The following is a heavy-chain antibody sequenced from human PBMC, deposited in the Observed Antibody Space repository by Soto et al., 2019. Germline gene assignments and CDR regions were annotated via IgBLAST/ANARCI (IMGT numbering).Heavy chain of an antibody. CDR1: GDSISSADYY. J-gene: IGHJ5*02. CDR2: IYYSGST. D-gene: IGHD6-13*01. V-gene: IGHV4-30-4*01. Sequence: PSETLSLTCSVSGDSISSADYYWSWIRQPPGKGLEWIGHIYYSGSTYYTPSLKSRVTISIDTSKNQFSLRMTSVTAADTAVYYCARDRGSSWMYKWFDPWGQGTQVTV. CDR3: ARDRGSSWMYKWFDP.